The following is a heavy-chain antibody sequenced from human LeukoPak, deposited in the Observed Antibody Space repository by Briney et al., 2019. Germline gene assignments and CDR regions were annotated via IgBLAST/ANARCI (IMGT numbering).Heavy chain of an antibody. CDR1: GGSISSSSYY. CDR3: ASQRFFYYYYMDV. J-gene: IGHJ6*03. V-gene: IGHV4-39*01. Sequence: SETLSLTCTVSGGSISSSSYYWGWIRQPPGKGLEWIGSIYYSGSTYYNPSLRSRVTISVDTSKNTLSLNLSSVTAADTAVYYCASQRFFYYYYMDVWGKGTTVTVSS. CDR2: IYYSGST. D-gene: IGHD2/OR15-2a*01.